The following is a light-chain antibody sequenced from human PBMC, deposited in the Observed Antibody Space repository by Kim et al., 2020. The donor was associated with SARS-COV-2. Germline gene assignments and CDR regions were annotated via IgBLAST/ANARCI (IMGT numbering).Light chain of an antibody. CDR2: RDS. CDR1: NMGSKN. V-gene: IGLV3-9*01. Sequence: VALGQTARITCGGNNMGSKNVRWYQQKPGQAPVLVIYRDSNRPSGIPERFSGSNSGNTATLTISRAQAGDEADYYCQVWDSSTYVFGTGTKVTVL. CDR3: QVWDSSTYV. J-gene: IGLJ1*01.